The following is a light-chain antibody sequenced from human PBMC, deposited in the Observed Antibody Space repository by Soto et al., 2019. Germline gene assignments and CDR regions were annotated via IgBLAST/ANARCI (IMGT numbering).Light chain of an antibody. CDR3: QQRSSWPYT. J-gene: IGKJ2*01. CDR1: QSVSSY. Sequence: EDVLTQTPPTLSLSPGERATLSCRASQSVSSYLAWYQQKPGQAPRLLIYDASNRATGIPARFSGSGSGTDFTLTISSLEPEDFAVYYCQQRSSWPYTFGQGTKLEIK. CDR2: DAS. V-gene: IGKV3-11*01.